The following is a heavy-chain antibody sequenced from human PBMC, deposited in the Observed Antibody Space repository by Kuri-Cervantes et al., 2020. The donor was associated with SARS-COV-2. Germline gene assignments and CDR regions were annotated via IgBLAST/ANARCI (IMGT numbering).Heavy chain of an antibody. J-gene: IGHJ6*02. D-gene: IGHD3-9*01. Sequence: GGSLRLSCAASGFTFSSYGMHWVRQAPGKGLEWVAFIRYDGSNKYYADSVKGRFTISRDNSKNTLYLQMNSLRAEDTAVYYCARDRHFDWSGMDVWGQGTTVTVSS. CDR1: GFTFSSYG. V-gene: IGHV3-30*02. CDR3: ARDRHFDWSGMDV. CDR2: IRYDGSNK.